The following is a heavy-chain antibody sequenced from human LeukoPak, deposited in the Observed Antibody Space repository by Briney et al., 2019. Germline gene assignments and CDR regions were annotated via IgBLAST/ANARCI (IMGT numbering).Heavy chain of an antibody. CDR3: ARGSRSPYSSVTYYYGMDV. Sequence: PSGTLSLTCAVSGGSISSSNWWSWVRQPPGKGLEWIGEIYHSGSTNCNPSLKSRVTISVDTSKNQFSLKLSSVTAADTAVYYCARGSRSPYSSVTYYYGMDVWGQGTTVTVSS. J-gene: IGHJ6*02. D-gene: IGHD6-25*01. V-gene: IGHV4-4*02. CDR2: IYHSGST. CDR1: GGSISSSNW.